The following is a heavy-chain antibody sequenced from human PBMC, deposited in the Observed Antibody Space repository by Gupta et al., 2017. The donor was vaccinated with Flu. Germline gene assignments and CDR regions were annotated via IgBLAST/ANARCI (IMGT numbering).Heavy chain of an antibody. CDR2: IWNDGSNK. V-gene: IGHV3-33*01. D-gene: IGHD2-2*01. J-gene: IGHJ6*03. CDR3: ARNGYCTSTSCSFYMDV. CDR1: GFTFSTYA. Sequence: QEHLVESGGGVVQPGTSLTLSCAASGFTFSTYAMYWVRPAPGKGLEWVALIWNDGSNKYHVDSVKGRFTISRDNSKSTLYLQMNSLRAEDTAVYYCARNGYCTSTSCSFYMDVWGKGTTVTVSS.